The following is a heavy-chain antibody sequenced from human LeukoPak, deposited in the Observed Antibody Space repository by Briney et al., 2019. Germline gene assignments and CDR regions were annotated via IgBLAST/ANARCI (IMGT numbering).Heavy chain of an antibody. CDR3: ARVSYDSSGYYLYYFDY. J-gene: IGHJ4*02. Sequence: ASVKVSCKASGYTFTSYFLHWVRQAPGQGLEWXXIXXPSGGSTSYAQKFQARVTMTRDTSTSTVYMELSSLRSEDTAVYYCARVSYDSSGYYLYYFDYWGQGTLVTVSS. CDR2: XXPSGGST. CDR1: GYTFTSYF. V-gene: IGHV1-46*01. D-gene: IGHD3-22*01.